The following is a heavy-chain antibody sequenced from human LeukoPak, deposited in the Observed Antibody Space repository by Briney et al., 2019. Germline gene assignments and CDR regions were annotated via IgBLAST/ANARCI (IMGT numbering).Heavy chain of an antibody. Sequence: GGSLRLSCAASGFTFSSYSMNWVRQAPGKGLEWVSSISSSSSYIYYADSVKGRFTISRDNAKNSLYLQMNSLRAEDSAVYYCARGQVTTTPHWFDPWGQGTLVTVSS. CDR2: ISSSSSYI. J-gene: IGHJ5*02. D-gene: IGHD4-17*01. CDR1: GFTFSSYS. V-gene: IGHV3-21*01. CDR3: ARGQVTTTPHWFDP.